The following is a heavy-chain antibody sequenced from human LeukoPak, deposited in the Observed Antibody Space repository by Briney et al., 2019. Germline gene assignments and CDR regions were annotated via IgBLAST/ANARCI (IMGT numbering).Heavy chain of an antibody. CDR3: ARNGIVVVPADRGHYYYGMDV. V-gene: IGHV4-34*01. D-gene: IGHD2-2*01. J-gene: IGHJ6*04. CDR1: GGSFSGYY. CDR2: INHSRST. Sequence: SETLSLTCAVYGGSFSGYYWSWIRQPPGKGLEWIGEINHSRSTNYNPSLKSRVTISVDTSKNQFSLKLSSVTAADTAVYYCARNGIVVVPADRGHYYYGMDVWGKGTTVTVSS.